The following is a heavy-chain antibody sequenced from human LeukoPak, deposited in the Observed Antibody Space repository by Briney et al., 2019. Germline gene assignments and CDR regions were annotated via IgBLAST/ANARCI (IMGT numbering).Heavy chain of an antibody. J-gene: IGHJ4*02. CDR2: ITSSSSYI. CDR1: GFTFSTYT. D-gene: IGHD6-19*01. V-gene: IGHV3-21*01. Sequence: GGSLTLSCAASGFTFSTYTMNWVRQAPGKGLEWVSSITSSSSYIAYSDSVKGRFTISRDNAKNSLYLQMNSLRAEDTAVFYCARGQWPDYWGQGTLLVVSS. CDR3: ARGQWPDY.